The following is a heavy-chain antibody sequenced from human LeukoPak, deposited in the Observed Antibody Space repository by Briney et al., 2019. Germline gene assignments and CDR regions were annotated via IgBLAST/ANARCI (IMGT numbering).Heavy chain of an antibody. V-gene: IGHV3-21*01. J-gene: IGHJ5*02. D-gene: IGHD6-19*01. CDR2: ISSSSSYI. CDR3: ARDPESSGWSPRWFDP. CDR1: GFTFSSYS. Sequence: GGFLRLSCAASGFTFSSYSMNWVRQAPGKGLEWVSSISSSSSYIYYADSVKGRFTISRDNAKNSLYLQMNSLRAEDTAVYYCARDPESSGWSPRWFDPWGQGTLVTVSS.